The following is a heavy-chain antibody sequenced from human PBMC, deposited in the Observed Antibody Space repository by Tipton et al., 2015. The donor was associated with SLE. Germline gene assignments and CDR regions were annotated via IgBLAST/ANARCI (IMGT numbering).Heavy chain of an antibody. CDR1: GGSISSYY. D-gene: IGHD3-22*01. J-gene: IGHJ4*02. Sequence: TLSLTCTVSGGSISSYYWSWIRQPPGKGLEWIGYIYYSGSTKYNPSLKSRVTISVDTSKNQFSLKLSSVTAADTAVYYCARDHGITMIGEYWGQGTLVTVSS. V-gene: IGHV4-59*01. CDR3: ARDHGITMIGEY. CDR2: IYYSGST.